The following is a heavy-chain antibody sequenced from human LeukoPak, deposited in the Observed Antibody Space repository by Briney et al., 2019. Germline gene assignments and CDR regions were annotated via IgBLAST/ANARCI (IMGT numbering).Heavy chain of an antibody. CDR1: GGTFSSYA. CDR3: AKESLGYGGYEWFDY. Sequence: SVKVSCKASGGTFSSYAISWVRQAPGQGLEWMGGIVPIFGTANYAQKFQGRVTITADESTSTAYMELSSLRAEDTAVYYCAKESLGYGGYEWFDYWGQGTLVTVSS. V-gene: IGHV1-69*01. D-gene: IGHD5-12*01. J-gene: IGHJ4*02. CDR2: IVPIFGTA.